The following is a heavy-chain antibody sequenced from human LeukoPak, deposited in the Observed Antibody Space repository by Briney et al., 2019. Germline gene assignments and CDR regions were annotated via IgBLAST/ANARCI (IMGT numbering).Heavy chain of an antibody. Sequence: ASAKVSCKASGYTFTGYYMHWVRQAPGQGLEWMGWINPNSGGTNYAQKFQGRVTMTRDTSISTAYMELSRLRSDDTAVYYCARDPGPGYSSGWYRGKNNWFDPWGQGTLVTVSS. V-gene: IGHV1-2*02. D-gene: IGHD6-19*01. J-gene: IGHJ5*02. CDR2: INPNSGGT. CDR1: GYTFTGYY. CDR3: ARDPGPGYSSGWYRGKNNWFDP.